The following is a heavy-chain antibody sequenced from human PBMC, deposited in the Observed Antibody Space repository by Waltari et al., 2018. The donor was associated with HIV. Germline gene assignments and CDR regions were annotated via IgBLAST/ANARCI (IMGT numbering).Heavy chain of an antibody. CDR2: IWYDGGKI. CDR1: GFPLSSYG. Sequence: QVQLVESGGGVVQPGRSLRLSCAASGFPLSSYGMPWVRKAPGKGLEWGASIWYDGGKIYYADSVGGRFTISRDTSKNTLYLQMNSLRGEDTAVYYCARAHCSSTSCYYYGMDVWGQGTTVTVSS. D-gene: IGHD2-2*01. CDR3: ARAHCSSTSCYYYGMDV. V-gene: IGHV3-33*01. J-gene: IGHJ6*02.